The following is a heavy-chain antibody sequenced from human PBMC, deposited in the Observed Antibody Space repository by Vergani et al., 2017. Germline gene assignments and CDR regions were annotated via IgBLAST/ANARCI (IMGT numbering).Heavy chain of an antibody. D-gene: IGHD3-10*01. CDR3: ARDRRWFGELLTPY. CDR2: INAGNGNT. J-gene: IGHJ4*02. Sequence: QVQLVQSGAEVKKPGASVKVSCKASGYTFTSYAMHWVRQAPGQRLEWMGWINAGNGNTKYSQKFQGRVTITRDTSASTAYMELSSLRSDDTAVYYCARDRRWFGELLTPYWGQGTLVTVSS. CDR1: GYTFTSYA. V-gene: IGHV1-3*01.